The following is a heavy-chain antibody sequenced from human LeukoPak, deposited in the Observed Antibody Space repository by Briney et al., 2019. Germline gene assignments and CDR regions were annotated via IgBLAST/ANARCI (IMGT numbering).Heavy chain of an antibody. D-gene: IGHD6-25*01. J-gene: IGHJ3*02. CDR2: IYYSGST. CDR3: ARHLGSVGAFDI. V-gene: IGHV4-59*08. CDR1: GGSISSYY. Sequence: SETLSLTCTVSGGSISSYYWSWIRQPPGKGLEWIGYIYYSGSTNYNPSLKSRVTISVDTSKNQFSLKLSSVTAAETAVYYCARHLGSVGAFDIWGQGTMVTVSS.